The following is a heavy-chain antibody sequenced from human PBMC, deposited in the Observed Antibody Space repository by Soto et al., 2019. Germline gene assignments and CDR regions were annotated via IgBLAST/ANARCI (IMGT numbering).Heavy chain of an antibody. CDR2: LDGDGSGSSI. J-gene: IGHJ6*02. V-gene: IGHV3-74*01. Sequence: EVQLVESGGGLVQPGGSLRLSCAASGFTFRRHWMHWLRQVPGKGLEWVSRLDGDGSGSSISYTDSVKGRFTISRDNAKNMVYLQMNSLRAEDTAVYYCAREFYYCLDVWGQGTTVTVSS. CDR3: AREFYYCLDV. CDR1: GFTFRRHW.